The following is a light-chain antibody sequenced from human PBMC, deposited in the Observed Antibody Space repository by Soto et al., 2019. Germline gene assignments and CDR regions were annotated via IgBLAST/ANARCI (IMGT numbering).Light chain of an antibody. J-gene: IGLJ2*01. Sequence: QSVLTQPPSVSGAPGQRVTISCTGRSSNIGAGYDVHWYQQLPGTAPKLLIYGNSNRPSGVPDRFSGSKSGTSASLAITGLQAEDEADYYCRSYDSSLSGYVVFGGGTTLTVL. V-gene: IGLV1-40*01. CDR1: SSNIGAGYD. CDR3: RSYDSSLSGYVV. CDR2: GNS.